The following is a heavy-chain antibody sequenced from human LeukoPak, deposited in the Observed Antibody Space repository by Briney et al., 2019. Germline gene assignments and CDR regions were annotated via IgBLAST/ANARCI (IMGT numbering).Heavy chain of an antibody. CDR2: INWSGGST. CDR1: GFAFDEHG. J-gene: IGHJ4*02. CDR3: ARAPITSPFYFDY. Sequence: GGSLRLSCTASGFAFDEHGMSWVRQVPGKGLEWVSGINWSGGSTGYADPLRGRFTISRDNAKNSLYLQMASLRAEDTALYYCARAPITSPFYFDYWGQGTLVTVSS. D-gene: IGHD2-2*01. V-gene: IGHV3-20*04.